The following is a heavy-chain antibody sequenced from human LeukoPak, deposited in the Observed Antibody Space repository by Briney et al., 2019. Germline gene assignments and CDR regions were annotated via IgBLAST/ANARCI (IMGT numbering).Heavy chain of an antibody. D-gene: IGHD3-22*01. CDR3: ARDSRMDSSGFDFDY. J-gene: IGHJ4*02. V-gene: IGHV1-2*02. CDR2: INPNSGGT. Sequence: ASVKVSCKASGYTFTGYYMHWVRQAPGQGLEWMGWINPNSGGTNYAQKFQGRVTMTRDTSISTAYMELSRLRSDDTAVYYCARDSRMDSSGFDFDYWGQGTLVTVSS. CDR1: GYTFTGYY.